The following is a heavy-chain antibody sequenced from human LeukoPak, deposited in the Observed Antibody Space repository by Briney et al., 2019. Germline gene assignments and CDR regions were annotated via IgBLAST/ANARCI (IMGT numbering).Heavy chain of an antibody. J-gene: IGHJ4*02. Sequence: GGSLRLSCAASGFTLSSYGMHWVRQAPGKGLGRVAFIRYDGSNKYYADSVKGRFTISRDNSKNTLYLQMNRLRAEDTAVYYCAKGRPYYSSSFYYFDYWGQGTLVTVSS. D-gene: IGHD6-13*01. CDR2: IRYDGSNK. V-gene: IGHV3-30*02. CDR1: GFTLSSYG. CDR3: AKGRPYYSSSFYYFDY.